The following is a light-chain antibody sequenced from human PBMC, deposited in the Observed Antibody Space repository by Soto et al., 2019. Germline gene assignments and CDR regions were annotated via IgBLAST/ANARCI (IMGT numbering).Light chain of an antibody. J-gene: IGKJ4*01. CDR1: QSVSSY. CDR2: DAS. V-gene: IGKV3-11*01. CDR3: QQRGNWPPT. Sequence: EIVLTQSPATLSLSPGERATLSCRASQSVSSYLAWYQQKPGQAPRLLIYDASNRATGIPARFSGSVSGTDFTLTISSLEPEDFAVYYCQQRGNWPPTFGGGTKVEIK.